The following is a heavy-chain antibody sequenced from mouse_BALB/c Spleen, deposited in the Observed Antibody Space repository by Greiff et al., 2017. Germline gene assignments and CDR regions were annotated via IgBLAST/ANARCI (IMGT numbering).Heavy chain of an antibody. V-gene: IGHV5-9*03. CDR3: ARLGSSYDYAMDY. CDR2: ISSGGGNT. J-gene: IGHJ4*01. D-gene: IGHD1-1*01. Sequence: EVQRVESGGGLVKPGGSLKLSCAASGFTFSSYTMSWVRQTPEKRLEWVATISSGGGNTYYPDSVKGRFTISRDNAKNNLYLQMSSLRSEDTALYYCARLGSSYDYAMDYWGQGTSVTVSS. CDR1: GFTFSSYT.